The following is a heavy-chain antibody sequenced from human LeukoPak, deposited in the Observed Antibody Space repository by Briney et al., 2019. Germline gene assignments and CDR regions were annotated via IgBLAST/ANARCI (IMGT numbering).Heavy chain of an antibody. CDR1: GGTFSSYA. J-gene: IGHJ6*02. D-gene: IGHD2-15*01. CDR3: ARVQRDIVVVVAATAPYYYYGMDG. CDR2: IIPIFGTA. Sequence: SVNVSCLASGGTFSSYAISWVRQAPGQGLEWMGGIIPIFGTANYAQKFQGRVTITADQSTSPAYMELSSLRSEDTAVYYCARVQRDIVVVVAATAPYYYYGMDGWGQGTTVTVSS. V-gene: IGHV1-69*01.